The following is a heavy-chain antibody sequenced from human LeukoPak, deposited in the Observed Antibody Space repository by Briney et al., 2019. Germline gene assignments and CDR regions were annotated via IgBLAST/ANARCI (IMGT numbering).Heavy chain of an antibody. Sequence: SETLSLTCAVYGGSFSGYYWSWIRQPPGKGLEWIGEINHSGSTNYNPSLKSRVSISADTSKNQFSLKLSSVTAADSAVYYCAGDRAYSNSSRYYYYYGMDVWGQGTTVTVSS. CDR2: INHSGST. J-gene: IGHJ6*02. D-gene: IGHD6-6*01. CDR1: GGSFSGYY. CDR3: AGDRAYSNSSRYYYYYGMDV. V-gene: IGHV4-34*01.